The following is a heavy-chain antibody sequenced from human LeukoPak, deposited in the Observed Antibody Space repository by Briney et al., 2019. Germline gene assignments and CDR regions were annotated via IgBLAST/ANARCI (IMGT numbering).Heavy chain of an antibody. CDR1: GGSISSYY. CDR2: IYYSGSN. CDR3: ARGQYSYDD. D-gene: IGHD5-18*01. V-gene: IGHV4-59*08. J-gene: IGHJ4*02. Sequence: PSETLSLTCTVSGGSISSYYWSWLRQPPGKGLEWMGYIYYSGSNNYNPSLKRRVTISVETSKKQFSLKLSSVTAADTAVYYCARGQYSYDDWGQGTLVTVSS.